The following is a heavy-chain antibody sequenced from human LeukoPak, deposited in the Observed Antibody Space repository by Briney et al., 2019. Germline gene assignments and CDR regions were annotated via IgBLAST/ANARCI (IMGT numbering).Heavy chain of an antibody. D-gene: IGHD3-10*01. J-gene: IGHJ4*02. V-gene: IGHV5-51*01. CDR2: IYPGDSDT. CDR1: GYSFTSYW. Sequence: GESLKISCKGSGYSFTSYWIGWVRQMPGKGLEWVGIIYPGDSDTRYSPSFQGQVTISADKSISTAYLQWSSLKASDTAMDYCARQGRWLKLGYFNYGGQEPLAPVPS. CDR3: ARQGRWLKLGYFNY.